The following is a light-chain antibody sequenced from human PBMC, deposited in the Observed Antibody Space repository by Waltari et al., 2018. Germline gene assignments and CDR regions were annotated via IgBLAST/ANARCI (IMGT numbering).Light chain of an antibody. J-gene: IGLJ1*01. V-gene: IGLV2-14*01. Sequence: QSALTQPASVSGSPGQSVSISCTGTSNDVGGYGYVSWYQQFPGKAPTHMIYEVSYRPAGVASRFSGSKSGNTASLTSSGLQAEDEAVYYCSSHTSTVPHVFGTGTKVTVV. CDR1: SNDVGGYGY. CDR3: SSHTSTVPHV. CDR2: EVS.